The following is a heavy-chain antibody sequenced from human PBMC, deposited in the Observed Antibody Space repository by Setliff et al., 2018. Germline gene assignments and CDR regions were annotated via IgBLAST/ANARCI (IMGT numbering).Heavy chain of an antibody. CDR3: ARGPPDFVVVPAAAKFDY. D-gene: IGHD2-2*01. J-gene: IGHJ4*02. Sequence: AASVKVSCKASGYTFTDYYIHWVREAPGQGLEWMGWISGSTDNTNYAQKFRGRVTLTKDTSTNTKYMELRSLRSDDTAMYYCARGPPDFVVVPAAAKFDYWGQGTLVTVSS. CDR1: GYTFTDYY. CDR2: ISGSTDNT. V-gene: IGHV1-18*04.